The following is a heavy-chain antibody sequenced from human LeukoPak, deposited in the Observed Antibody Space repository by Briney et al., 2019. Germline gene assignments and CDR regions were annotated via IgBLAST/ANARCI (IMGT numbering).Heavy chain of an antibody. V-gene: IGHV1-18*01. Sequence: ASVSVSCKASGYRFSSSGITWVRQAPGQGPEWMGWISTVNGNSRYAQNFQGRVTLTTDTSTNTAHLKLTSLRSDDTAIYYCARVRDSDNWWGAFDIWGQGTMVTVSS. D-gene: IGHD1-1*01. CDR1: GYRFSSSG. J-gene: IGHJ3*02. CDR2: ISTVNGNS. CDR3: ARVRDSDNWWGAFDI.